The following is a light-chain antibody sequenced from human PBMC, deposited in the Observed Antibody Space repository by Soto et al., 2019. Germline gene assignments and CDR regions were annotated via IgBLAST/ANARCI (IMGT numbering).Light chain of an antibody. Sequence: QPLLTHPGTVSGPHGQSITISCTGTSGDVGGYSYVSWYQQLPGKSPKLMIYDVCDRPSGVSNRFSGYKSGNTASLTISGLQAEDEADYYCSSYTSSSLYVFGTGTEVTV. CDR1: SGDVGGYSY. J-gene: IGLJ1*01. CDR2: DVC. CDR3: SSYTSSSLYV. V-gene: IGLV2-14*01.